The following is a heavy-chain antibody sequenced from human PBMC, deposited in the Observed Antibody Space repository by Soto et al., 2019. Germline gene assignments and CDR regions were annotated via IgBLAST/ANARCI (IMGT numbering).Heavy chain of an antibody. CDR3: ARYAGSSWFDY. D-gene: IGHD6-13*01. CDR2: INYSGRT. CDR1: EGSISTYY. Sequence: PSETLSLTCTVSEGSISTYYWSWIRQPPGKGLEWIGYINYSGRTNYNPSLKSRVTMSLDTSKNQFSLKLRSVTAADTALFYCARYAGSSWFDYWGQGTLVTVSS. V-gene: IGHV4-59*01. J-gene: IGHJ4*02.